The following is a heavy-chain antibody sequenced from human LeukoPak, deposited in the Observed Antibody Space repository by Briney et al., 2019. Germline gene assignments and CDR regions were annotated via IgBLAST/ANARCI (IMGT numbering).Heavy chain of an antibody. CDR2: ISSSSSYI. D-gene: IGHD6-19*01. Sequence: GGSLRLSCAASGFTFSSYSMNWVRQAPGKGLEWVSSISSSSSYIYYADSVKGRFTISRDNAKNSLYLQMNSLRAEDTAVYYCARRVEGIAVAGTFGMDVWGQGTTVTVSS. CDR3: ARRVEGIAVAGTFGMDV. V-gene: IGHV3-21*01. CDR1: GFTFSSYS. J-gene: IGHJ6*02.